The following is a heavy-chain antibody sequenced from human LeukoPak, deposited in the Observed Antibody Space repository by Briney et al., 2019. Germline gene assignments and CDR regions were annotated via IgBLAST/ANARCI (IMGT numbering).Heavy chain of an antibody. D-gene: IGHD3-10*01. CDR3: ARDRRYYGSGDYFDY. Sequence: GGSLRLSCAASGFTFSSYWMSWVRQAPGKGLEWVANIKQDGSEKYYVDSVKGRFTISRDNAKNSLYLQMNSLRAEDTAVCYCARDRRYYGSGDYFDYWGQGTLVTVSS. CDR1: GFTFSSYW. CDR2: IKQDGSEK. V-gene: IGHV3-7*01. J-gene: IGHJ4*02.